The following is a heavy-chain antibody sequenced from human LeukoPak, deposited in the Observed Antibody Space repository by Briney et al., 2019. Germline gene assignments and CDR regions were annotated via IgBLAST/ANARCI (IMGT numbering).Heavy chain of an antibody. D-gene: IGHD3-16*01. CDR1: GGSLSNYY. CDR2: IYESGST. Sequence: SETLSLTCAVSGGSLSNYYWSWIRQPPGKGLEWIGHIYESGSTTYNPSLKSRVTISVDTSKKQFSLRLSSVTAADTAVYYCARGRIGGPKAPFDYWGQGTLVTVSS. CDR3: ARGRIGGPKAPFDY. J-gene: IGHJ4*02. V-gene: IGHV4-59*01.